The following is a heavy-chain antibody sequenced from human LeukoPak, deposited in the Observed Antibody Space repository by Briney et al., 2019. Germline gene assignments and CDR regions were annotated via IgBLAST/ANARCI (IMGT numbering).Heavy chain of an antibody. CDR2: ISSSSSYI. Sequence: GGSLRFSCAASGFTFSSYWMSWVRQAPGKGLEWVSSISSSSSYIYYADSVKGRFTISRDNAKNSLYLQMNSLRAEDTAVYYCARDSGGGGGDIWGQGTMVTVSS. CDR1: GFTFSSYW. CDR3: ARDSGGGGGDI. D-gene: IGHD2-15*01. V-gene: IGHV3-21*01. J-gene: IGHJ3*02.